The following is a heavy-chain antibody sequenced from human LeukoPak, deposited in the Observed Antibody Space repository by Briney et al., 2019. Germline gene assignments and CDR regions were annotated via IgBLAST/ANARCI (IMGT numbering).Heavy chain of an antibody. Sequence: SVKVSCKASGGTFSSYAISWVRQAPGQGLEWMGRIIPILGIANYAQKFQGRVTITADKSTSTAYMELSSLRSEDTAVYYCARDRPGLVVAATGLVWFDPWGQGTLVTVSS. J-gene: IGHJ5*02. CDR2: IIPILGIA. CDR1: GGTFSSYA. D-gene: IGHD2-15*01. CDR3: ARDRPGLVVAATGLVWFDP. V-gene: IGHV1-69*04.